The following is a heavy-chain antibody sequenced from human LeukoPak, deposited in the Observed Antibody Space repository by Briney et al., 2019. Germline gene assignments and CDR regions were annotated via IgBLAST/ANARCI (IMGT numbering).Heavy chain of an antibody. CDR3: AKQGLVTSWYAFDL. V-gene: IGHV3-23*01. CDR2: ASSSGSST. CDR1: GFTFSSYW. D-gene: IGHD6-19*01. Sequence: GGSLRLSCAASGFTFSSYWMHWVRQAPGKGLEWVSTASSSGSSTFYAGSVRGRFTVSRDGSKNTVFLQLNSLRAEDTAVYFCAKQGLVTSWYAFDLWGQGTLVTVSS. J-gene: IGHJ4*02.